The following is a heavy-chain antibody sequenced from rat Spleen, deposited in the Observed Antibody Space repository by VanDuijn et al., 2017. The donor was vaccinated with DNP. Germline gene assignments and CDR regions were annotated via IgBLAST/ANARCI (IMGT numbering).Heavy chain of an antibody. CDR2: IWTSGSI. D-gene: IGHD1-1*01. CDR1: GFSLTSYH. J-gene: IGHJ1*01. Sequence: QVQLKESGPGLVQPSQTLSLVCTVSGFSLTSYHVHWVRQPSGKRLEWMGVIWTSGSIEYSSALKSRLSISRDTSKSQVFLKVNSLQTEDTATYYCVRGEWPYWYFDFWGPGTMVTVSS. CDR3: VRGEWPYWYFDF. V-gene: IGHV2-43*01.